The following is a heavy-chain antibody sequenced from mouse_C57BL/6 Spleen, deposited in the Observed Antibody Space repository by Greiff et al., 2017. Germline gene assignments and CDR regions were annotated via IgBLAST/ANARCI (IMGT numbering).Heavy chain of an antibody. CDR2: INPYNGGT. V-gene: IGHV1-19*01. J-gene: IGHJ3*01. Sequence: VQLQQSGPVLVKPGASVKMSCKASGYTFTDYYMNWVKQSHGKSLEWIGVINPYNGGTSYNQKFKGKATLTVDKSSSTAYMELNSLTSEDSAVYYCARLADYYGSSGYFAYWGQGTLVTVSA. D-gene: IGHD1-1*01. CDR1: GYTFTDYY. CDR3: ARLADYYGSSGYFAY.